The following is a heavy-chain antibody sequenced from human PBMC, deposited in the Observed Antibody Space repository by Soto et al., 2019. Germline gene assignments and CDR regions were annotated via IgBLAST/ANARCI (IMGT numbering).Heavy chain of an antibody. Sequence: PGGSLRLSCAASGFTFSDYYMSWIRQAPGKGLEWVSYISTVGSTTYYPDSVKGRFTISRDNAKNSLYLQMNSLRAEDTAVYYCATWNYYGSGRPSDFWGQGTLVTVSS. CDR2: ISTVGSTT. CDR3: ATWNYYGSGRPSDF. J-gene: IGHJ4*02. V-gene: IGHV3-11*01. CDR1: GFTFSDYY. D-gene: IGHD3-10*01.